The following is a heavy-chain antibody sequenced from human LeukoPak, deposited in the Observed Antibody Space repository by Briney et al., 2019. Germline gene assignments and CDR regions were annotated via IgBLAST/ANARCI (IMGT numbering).Heavy chain of an antibody. Sequence: GGSLRLXCAVSEFSFSRFGMTLVRQAPGKVLEWVSSISSSSSDIYYVDSVKGRFTISRDNSKNSLYLQMNSLRAEDTAVYYCATGYSGYHSNYYYMDVWGKGTTVTVSS. J-gene: IGHJ6*03. D-gene: IGHD5-12*01. CDR1: EFSFSRFG. CDR3: ATGYSGYHSNYYYMDV. CDR2: ISSSSSDI. V-gene: IGHV3-21*01.